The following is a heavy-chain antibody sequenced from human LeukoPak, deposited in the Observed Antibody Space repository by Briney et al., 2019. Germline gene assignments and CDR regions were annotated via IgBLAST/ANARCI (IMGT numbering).Heavy chain of an antibody. CDR1: GFTFTSSA. V-gene: IGHV1-58*02. CDR3: AAGELLWFGEPQEVAFDI. Sequence: ASVKVSCKASGFTFTSSAMQWVRQARGQRLEWIGWIVVGSGNTNYAQKFQERVTITRDMSTSTAYMELSSLRSEDTAVYYCAAGELLWFGEPQEVAFDIWGQGTMVTVSS. D-gene: IGHD3-10*01. J-gene: IGHJ3*02. CDR2: IVVGSGNT.